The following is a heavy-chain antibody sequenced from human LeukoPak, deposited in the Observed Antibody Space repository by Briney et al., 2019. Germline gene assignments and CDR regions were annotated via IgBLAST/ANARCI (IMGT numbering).Heavy chain of an antibody. Sequence: PGGSLRLSCAASGFTFSSYTMHWIRQPPGRGLEWIANIYYSGSAYYSPSLKSRVTVSIDTSKNQFSLKLNSVTAADTAVYYCARQSTIAAARIDPWGQGTLVTVSS. D-gene: IGHD6-25*01. CDR3: ARQSTIAAARIDP. CDR2: IYYSGSA. CDR1: GFTFSSYTMH. V-gene: IGHV4-59*04. J-gene: IGHJ5*02.